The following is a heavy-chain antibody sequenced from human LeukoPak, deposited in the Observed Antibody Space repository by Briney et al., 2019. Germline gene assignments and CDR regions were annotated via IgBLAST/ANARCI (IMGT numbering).Heavy chain of an antibody. V-gene: IGHV1-18*01. J-gene: IGHJ5*02. CDR1: GYTFTSYG. CDR2: ISAYNGNT. Sequence: ASVKVSCKASGYTFTSYGISWVRQAPGQGLEWMGWISAYNGNTNYAQKLQGRVTMTTDTSTSTAYMELRSLRSDDTAVYYCARDLEKFSSVGFDPWGQGTLVTVSS. D-gene: IGHD6-19*01. CDR3: ARDLEKFSSVGFDP.